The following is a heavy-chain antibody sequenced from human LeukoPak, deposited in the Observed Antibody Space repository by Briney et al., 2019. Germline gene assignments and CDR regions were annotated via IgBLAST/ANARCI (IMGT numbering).Heavy chain of an antibody. CDR1: GFTVSDSF. J-gene: IGHJ4*02. CDR3: ARAVAAADPYPDY. D-gene: IGHD6-13*01. CDR2: IYVAGST. Sequence: PGGSLRLSCAASGFTVSDSFMTWVRQAPGKGLEWVSVIYVAGSTYYADSVKGRFTISRDNAKNSLYLQMNSLRDEDTAVYYCARAVAAADPYPDYWGQGTLVTVSS. V-gene: IGHV3-53*01.